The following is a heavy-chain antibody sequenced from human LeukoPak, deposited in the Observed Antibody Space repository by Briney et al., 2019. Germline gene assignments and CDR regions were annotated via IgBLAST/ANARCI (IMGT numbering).Heavy chain of an antibody. V-gene: IGHV4-39*07. CDR2: INHSGST. J-gene: IGHJ2*01. CDR3: ARGYDGSGYYYRNWYFDL. Sequence: SETLSLTCTVSGGSISSSSYYWGWIRQPPGKGLEWIGEINHSGSTNYNPSLKSRVTISVDTSKNQFSLKLSSVTAADTAVYYCARGYDGSGYYYRNWYFDLWGRGTLVTVSS. CDR1: GGSISSSSYY. D-gene: IGHD3-22*01.